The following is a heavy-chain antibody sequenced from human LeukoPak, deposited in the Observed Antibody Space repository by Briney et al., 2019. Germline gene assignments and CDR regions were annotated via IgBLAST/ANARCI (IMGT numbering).Heavy chain of an antibody. CDR2: ISSSGSTI. CDR3: ARETYSSSWYLRQYDAFDI. D-gene: IGHD6-13*01. Sequence: GGSLRLSCAASGFTFSSYEMNWVRQAPGKGLEWVSYISSSGSTINYADSVKGRFTISRDNAKSSLYLQMNSLRAEDTAVYYCARETYSSSWYLRQYDAFDIWGQGTMVTVSS. CDR1: GFTFSSYE. J-gene: IGHJ3*02. V-gene: IGHV3-48*03.